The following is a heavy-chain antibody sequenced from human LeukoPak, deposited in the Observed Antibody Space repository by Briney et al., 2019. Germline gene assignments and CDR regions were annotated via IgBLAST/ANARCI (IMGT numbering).Heavy chain of an antibody. J-gene: IGHJ4*02. CDR2: INPSGGST. Sequence: ASVKVSCKASGYTFTSYYMHWVRQAPGQGLEWMGIINPSGGSTSYAQKFQGRVTMTRDTSTSTVYMELSSLRSEDTAVYYCARDEVPYYDFWSGYYSYYFDYWGQGTLVTVSS. V-gene: IGHV1-46*01. D-gene: IGHD3-3*01. CDR1: GYTFTSYY. CDR3: ARDEVPYYDFWSGYYSYYFDY.